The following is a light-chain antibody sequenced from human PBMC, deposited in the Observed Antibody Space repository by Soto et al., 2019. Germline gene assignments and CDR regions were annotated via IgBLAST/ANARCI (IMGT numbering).Light chain of an antibody. Sequence: QSVLTQPPSVSGTPGQRVNMSCSGSSSNIGSKSVSWYQHLPQTAPKLLIYSNNQRPPGVPGRFSGSKSGTSASLAISGLQSDDETQYYCAAWDDSLNVLVFGGGTKLTVL. CDR2: SNN. V-gene: IGLV1-44*01. CDR1: SSNIGSKS. CDR3: AAWDDSLNVLV. J-gene: IGLJ2*01.